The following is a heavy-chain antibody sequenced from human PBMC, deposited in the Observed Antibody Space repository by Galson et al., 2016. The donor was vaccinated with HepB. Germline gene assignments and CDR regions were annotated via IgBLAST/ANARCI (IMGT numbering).Heavy chain of an antibody. CDR3: ARDSWIDH. CDR1: GFNFNKFG. D-gene: IGHD2-2*03. J-gene: IGHJ4*02. Sequence: SLRLSCAASGFNFNKFGMHWVRQAPGKGLEWVAGIVYDGSDKYYADSVKGRFTISRNNYKNTLWLQMNILRPEDTGIYYCARDSWIDHWGQGTLVTVSS. CDR2: IVYDGSDK. V-gene: IGHV3-30*05.